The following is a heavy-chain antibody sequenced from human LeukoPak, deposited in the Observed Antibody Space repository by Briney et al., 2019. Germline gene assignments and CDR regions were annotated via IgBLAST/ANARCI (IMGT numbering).Heavy chain of an antibody. V-gene: IGHV3-33*01. Sequence: PGGSLRLSCVASGLIFSNYGMHWVRQAPGKGREWVAVIWYDGSNKYYADSVKGRFTISRDNSKNTVYLQMNSLRVEDTAIYYCAIDDYYDRSGYPGYWGQGTLVTVSS. CDR2: IWYDGSNK. CDR3: AIDDYYDRSGYPGY. D-gene: IGHD3-22*01. CDR1: GLIFSNYG. J-gene: IGHJ4*02.